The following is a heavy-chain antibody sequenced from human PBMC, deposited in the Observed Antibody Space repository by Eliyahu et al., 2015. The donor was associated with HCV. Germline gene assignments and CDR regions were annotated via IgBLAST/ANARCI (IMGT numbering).Heavy chain of an antibody. D-gene: IGHD3-22*01. CDR1: GFTFSSXA. CDR3: AKDSPLYYYDSTGYSDY. Sequence: EVQLLESGGGLVQPGGSLRLSCAASGFTFSSXAMSWVRQAPGKGLEWVSAISSGGGSTYYADSVKGRFTVSRDNSKNTLYLQMNGLRAEDTAVYYCAKDSPLYYYDSTGYSDYWGQGTLVTVSS. CDR2: ISSGGGST. J-gene: IGHJ4*02. V-gene: IGHV3-23*01.